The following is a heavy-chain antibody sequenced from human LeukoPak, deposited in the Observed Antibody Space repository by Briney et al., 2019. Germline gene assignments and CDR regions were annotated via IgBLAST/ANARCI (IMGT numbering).Heavy chain of an antibody. V-gene: IGHV3-74*01. CDR1: GFTFSSYW. J-gene: IGHJ4*02. Sequence: GGSLRLSCAASGFTFSSYWMHWVRQAPGKGLVWVSRINSDGSTTNYADSVKGRFTISRDNAKNTLDLQMNSLRAEDTAVYYCARGPPNCSSTSCLDDFDYWGQGALVTVSS. CDR3: ARGPPNCSSTSCLDDFDY. CDR2: INSDGSTT. D-gene: IGHD2-2*01.